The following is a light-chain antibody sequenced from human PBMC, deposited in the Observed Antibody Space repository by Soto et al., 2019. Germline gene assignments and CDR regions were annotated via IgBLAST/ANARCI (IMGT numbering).Light chain of an antibody. V-gene: IGKV1-5*03. CDR1: QTISSW. J-gene: IGKJ1*01. CDR2: KAS. CDR3: QHFNSYPWT. Sequence: DIQMTQSPSTLSGSVGDRVTITCRASQTISSWLAWYQQKPGKAPKLLIYKASSLESGVPSRFRGSGSGTEFTLTISSLQPDDFATYYCQHFNSYPWTFGQGTKVDIK.